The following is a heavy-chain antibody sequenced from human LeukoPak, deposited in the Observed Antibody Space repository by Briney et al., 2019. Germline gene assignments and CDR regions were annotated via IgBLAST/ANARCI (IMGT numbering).Heavy chain of an antibody. CDR3: ATDLRGYSGYVRDY. D-gene: IGHD5-12*01. CDR2: FDPEDGET. CDR1: GYTLTELS. Sequence: ASVKVSCKVSGYTLTELSMHWVRQAPGKGLEWMGGFDPEDGETIYAQKFQGRVTMTEDTSTDTAYMELSSLRSEDTAVYYCATDLRGYSGYVRDYWGQGTLVTVSS. J-gene: IGHJ4*02. V-gene: IGHV1-24*01.